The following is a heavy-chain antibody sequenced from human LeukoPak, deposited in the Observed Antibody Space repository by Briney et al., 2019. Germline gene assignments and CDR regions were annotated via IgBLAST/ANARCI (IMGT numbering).Heavy chain of an antibody. D-gene: IGHD2-8*01. Sequence: SETLSLTCTVSGYSISSVYYWGWIRQPPGKGLGWVGSIYHSGTTYYNRSLKSRVTIAVDTSKNQFSLKLSSVTAAHTAVYYCARLNGGYCTNGVCLSFDYWGQGTLVTVSS. V-gene: IGHV4-38-2*02. J-gene: IGHJ4*02. CDR1: GYSISSVYY. CDR3: ARLNGGYCTNGVCLSFDY. CDR2: IYHSGTT.